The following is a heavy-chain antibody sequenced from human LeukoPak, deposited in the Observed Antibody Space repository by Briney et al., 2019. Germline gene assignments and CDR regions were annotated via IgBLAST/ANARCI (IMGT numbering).Heavy chain of an antibody. CDR3: ARGEWVDVNREYSRGFDI. V-gene: IGHV4-34*01. Sequence: LETLYLTWEPYGGSFRGYYWSWVRRPPGKGLEWIGEINHRGGTNYRPSPKSRVTTAVDTSKNQFSLKLSSVTAADTAVYYCARGEWVDVNREYSRGFDIWGQGTMVTVSS. CDR2: INHRGGT. J-gene: IGHJ3*02. D-gene: IGHD3-3*01. CDR1: GGSFRGYY.